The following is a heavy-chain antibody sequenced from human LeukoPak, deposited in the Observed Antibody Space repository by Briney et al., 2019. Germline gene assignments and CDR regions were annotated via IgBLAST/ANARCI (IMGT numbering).Heavy chain of an antibody. CDR1: GGSISSHY. V-gene: IGHV4-59*11. CDR2: FYYSGST. Sequence: SETLSLTCTVSGGSISSHYWSWIRQPPGKGLEWIGYFYYSGSTNYNPSLKSRVTISLDTSKNQFSLQLSSVTAADTAVYYCARARQRKLVQFLPNDHYYMDVWGKGTTVTVSS. D-gene: IGHD6-6*01. CDR3: ARARQRKLVQFLPNDHYYMDV. J-gene: IGHJ6*03.